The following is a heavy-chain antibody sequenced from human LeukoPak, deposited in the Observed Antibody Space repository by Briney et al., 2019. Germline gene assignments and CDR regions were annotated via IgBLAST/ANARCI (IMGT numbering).Heavy chain of an antibody. CDR2: ISSSSSTI. CDR3: ARRGTRGYCSGGNCLDY. Sequence: GGSLRLSWAASGFTFNDYYMTWVRQAPGMWLEWVSSISSSSSTIYYADSVKGRFTISRDNAKNSLYLQMNSLRAEDTAVYYCARRGTRGYCSGGNCLDYWGQGTLVTVSS. V-gene: IGHV3-11*04. CDR1: GFTFNDYY. D-gene: IGHD2-15*01. J-gene: IGHJ4*02.